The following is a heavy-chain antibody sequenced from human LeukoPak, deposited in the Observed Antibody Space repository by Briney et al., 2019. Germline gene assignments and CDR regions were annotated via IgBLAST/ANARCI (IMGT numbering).Heavy chain of an antibody. CDR3: AKDTSLASDY. J-gene: IGHJ4*02. Sequence: PGGSLRLSCAASGFTFSTYAVNWVRQAPGKGLEWVSTISGSGDSTYYADSVKGRFTISRDNSKNTLYLQMNSLRAEDTAVYYCAKDTSLASDYWGQGTLVTVSS. CDR1: GFTFSTYA. CDR2: ISGSGDST. V-gene: IGHV3-23*01.